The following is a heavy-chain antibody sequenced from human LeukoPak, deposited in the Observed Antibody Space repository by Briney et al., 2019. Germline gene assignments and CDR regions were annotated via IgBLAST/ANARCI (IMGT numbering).Heavy chain of an antibody. CDR1: GGSISSSNW. J-gene: IGHJ5*02. CDR3: ARLFSTPQSDWFDP. CDR2: IYHSGST. Sequence: SGTLSLTCAVSGGSISSSNWWSWVRQPPGKGLEWIGEIYHSGSTNYNPSLKSRVTISVDTSKNQFSLKLSSVTAADTAVYYCARLFSTPQSDWFDPWGQGTLVTVSS. D-gene: IGHD2-2*01. V-gene: IGHV4-4*02.